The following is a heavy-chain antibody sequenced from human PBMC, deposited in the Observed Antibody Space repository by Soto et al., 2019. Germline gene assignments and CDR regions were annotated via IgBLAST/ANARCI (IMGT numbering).Heavy chain of an antibody. V-gene: IGHV3-23*01. D-gene: IGHD5-18*01. CDR1: GVNFRGYA. CDR2: IRIGPGIT. Sequence: PGGSLRLSCEVYGVNFRGYAMSWVRQAPGKGLEWVSGIRIGPGITYYADSVKGRFTISSDISRKTVYLQMNNLRGEDTALYFCARSRSAMADGMNVWGQGTTVTVSS. J-gene: IGHJ6*02. CDR3: ARSRSAMADGMNV.